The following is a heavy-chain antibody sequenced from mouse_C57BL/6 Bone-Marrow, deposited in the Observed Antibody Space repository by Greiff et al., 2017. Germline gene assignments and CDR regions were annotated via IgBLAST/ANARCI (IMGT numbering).Heavy chain of an antibody. Sequence: QVQLQQPGAELVMPGASVKLSCKASGYTFTSYWMHWVKQRPGQGLEWIGEIDPSDSYTNYTQKFKGKSTLTVDKSSSTAYMQLSSLTSEDAAVYYCARERLSGYFDVWGTGTTVTVSS. CDR3: ARERLSGYFDV. J-gene: IGHJ1*03. CDR2: IDPSDSYT. CDR1: GYTFTSYW. D-gene: IGHD2-2*01. V-gene: IGHV1-69*01.